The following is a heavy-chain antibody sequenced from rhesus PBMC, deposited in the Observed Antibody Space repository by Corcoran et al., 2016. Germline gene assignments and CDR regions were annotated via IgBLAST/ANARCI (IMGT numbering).Heavy chain of an antibody. V-gene: IGHV4-57*01. J-gene: IGHJ4*01. CDR1: GGSVSSSNW. Sequence: QLQLQESGPGLVKPSETLSLTCAVSGGSVSSSNWWSWICQPPGKGLEWIGRISGGGSDTTYNPSLTGRVTISTDASKNQFSLKVSSVTAADTALYYCAKDNNWSLDYWGQGVLVTVSS. CDR2: ISGGGSDT. CDR3: AKDNNWSLDY. D-gene: IGHD1-20*01.